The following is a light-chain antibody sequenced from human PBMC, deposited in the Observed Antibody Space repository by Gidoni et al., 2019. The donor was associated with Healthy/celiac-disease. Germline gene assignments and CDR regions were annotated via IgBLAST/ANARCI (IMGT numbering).Light chain of an antibody. V-gene: IGKV1-5*03. CDR2: KAS. CDR3: QQYNSYPRT. J-gene: IGKJ3*01. Sequence: DIQMSQSPSTLSASGAVRDNISCRASQSICSWLAWYQQKPGKAPQLLIYKASSLDSVVPSRFSGSGSGTEFTLTISSRQPDEFATYYCQQYNSYPRTFXPXTKVEIK. CDR1: QSICSW.